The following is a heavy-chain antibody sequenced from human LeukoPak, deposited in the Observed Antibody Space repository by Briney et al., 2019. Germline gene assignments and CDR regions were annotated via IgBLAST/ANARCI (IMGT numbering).Heavy chain of an antibody. CDR1: GYTFTSYA. V-gene: IGHV1-3*01. CDR3: ARGKVRGTLDY. Sequence: ASVTVSCKASGYTFTSYAVHWVRQAPGQRLEWMGWINAGNGNTKYSQKFQGRVTITRDTSASTAYMELSSLRSEDTAVYYCARGKVRGTLDYWGQGTLVTVSS. CDR2: INAGNGNT. J-gene: IGHJ4*02. D-gene: IGHD3-10*01.